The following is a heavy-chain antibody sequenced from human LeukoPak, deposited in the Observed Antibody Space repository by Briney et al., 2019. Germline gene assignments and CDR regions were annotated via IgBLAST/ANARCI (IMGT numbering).Heavy chain of an antibody. D-gene: IGHD3-10*01. J-gene: IGHJ5*02. CDR1: GFNFTTYA. CDR2: ISGSGGNT. Sequence: GGSLRLSCTASGFNFTTYAMPCLRQAPGKGLEWVSGISGSGGNTYYADSVKGRFTVSRDNSKNTVSLQMNSLRAEDTAVYFCAHASGTELFTSRLFLSWGQGTLVTVSS. V-gene: IGHV3-23*01. CDR3: AHASGTELFTSRLFLS.